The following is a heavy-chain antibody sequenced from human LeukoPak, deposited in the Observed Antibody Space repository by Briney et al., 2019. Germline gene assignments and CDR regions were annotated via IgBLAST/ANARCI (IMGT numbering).Heavy chain of an antibody. Sequence: QPGGSLRLSCAASGFTFSSYAMSWVRQAPGKGLEWVSATSGSGGSTYYADSVKGRFTISRDNSKNTLYLQMNSLRAEDTAVYYCATIYSGSYLSPFDYWGQGTLVTVSS. V-gene: IGHV3-23*01. D-gene: IGHD1-26*01. J-gene: IGHJ4*02. CDR3: ATIYSGSYLSPFDY. CDR1: GFTFSSYA. CDR2: TSGSGGST.